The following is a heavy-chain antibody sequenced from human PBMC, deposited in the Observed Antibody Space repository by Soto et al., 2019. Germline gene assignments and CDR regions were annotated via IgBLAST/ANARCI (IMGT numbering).Heavy chain of an antibody. CDR2: INAGNGNT. CDR3: ARDMGFGLSDY. CDR1: GYTFASYA. D-gene: IGHD3-10*01. V-gene: IGHV1-3*01. J-gene: IGHJ4*02. Sequence: ASVKVSCKASGYTFASYAMHWVRQAPGQRLEWMGWINAGNGNTKYSQKFQGRVTITRDTSASTAYMELSSLRSEDTAVYYCARDMGFGLSDYWGQGTLVTVSS.